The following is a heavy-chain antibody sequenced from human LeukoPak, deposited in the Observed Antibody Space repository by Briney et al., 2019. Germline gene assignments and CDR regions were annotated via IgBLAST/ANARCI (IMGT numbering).Heavy chain of an antibody. J-gene: IGHJ4*02. CDR2: IFSGST. CDR3: ARHSAVTTFIFDY. V-gene: IGHV4-39*01. CDR1: GGSISSSYYY. D-gene: IGHD4-17*01. Sequence: PSETLSLTCTVSGGSISSSYYYWGWIRQPPGKGLEWIGSIFSGSTYYNPSLKSRVTISLDTSKNLFSLRLSSVTAADTAVYYCARHSAVTTFIFDYWGQGTLVTVSS.